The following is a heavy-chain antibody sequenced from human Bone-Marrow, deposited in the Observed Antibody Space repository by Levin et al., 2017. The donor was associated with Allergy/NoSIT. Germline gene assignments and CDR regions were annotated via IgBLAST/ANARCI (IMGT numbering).Heavy chain of an antibody. D-gene: IGHD4-11*01. CDR2: INPKSGAT. J-gene: IGHJ6*03. CDR1: GYTFTDQY. Sequence: ASVKVSCKASGYTFTDQYIHWVRQAPGQGLEWMGSINPKSGATHYAQKFQGRVTVTRDTSSSTAYMELSGLRSADTALYYCARSRWGLQAIFYYYYLDVWGQGTPVTVSS. CDR3: ARSRWGLQAIFYYYYLDV. V-gene: IGHV1-2*02.